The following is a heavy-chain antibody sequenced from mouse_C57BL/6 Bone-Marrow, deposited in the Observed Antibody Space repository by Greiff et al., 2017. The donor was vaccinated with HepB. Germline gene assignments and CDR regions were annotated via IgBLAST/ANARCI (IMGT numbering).Heavy chain of an antibody. CDR3: ARGAY. Sequence: QVQLKQSGAELVKPGASVTISCKASGYAFSSYWTNWVKQRPGKGLEWIGQIYPGDGDTNYNGKFKGKATLTADQSSSAAYMQLSSLTSEDSAVSFCARGAYWGQGTLVTVSA. CDR2: IYPGDGDT. CDR1: GYAFSSYW. V-gene: IGHV1-80*01. J-gene: IGHJ3*01.